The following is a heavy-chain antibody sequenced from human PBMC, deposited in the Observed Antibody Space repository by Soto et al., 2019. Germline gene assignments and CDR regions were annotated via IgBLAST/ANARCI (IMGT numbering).Heavy chain of an antibody. J-gene: IGHJ4*02. CDR3: SKVSFVLLLWFGPLDY. CDR2: ISGSGGST. CDR1: GFTFSSYA. V-gene: IGHV3-23*01. Sequence: GGSLRLSCAASGFTFSSYAMSWVRQAPGKGLEWVSAISGSGGSTNYADSVNGRFTISRDNSKKTLYLQMNSLRAEDTAAYYCSKVSFVLLLWFGPLDYWGQGTLVTVSS. D-gene: IGHD3-10*01.